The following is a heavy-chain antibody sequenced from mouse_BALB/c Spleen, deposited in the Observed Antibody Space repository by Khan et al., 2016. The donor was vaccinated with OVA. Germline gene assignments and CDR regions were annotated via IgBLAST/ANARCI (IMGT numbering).Heavy chain of an antibody. V-gene: IGHV2-2*01. Sequence: VELKQSGPGLVRPSQTLSITCTVSGFSLTTYGVHWVRQSPGKGLEWLGVIRSAGKTDYNAAFISRLSITKDNSKSQVFFKMNSLQADDTAMYDCARNSYMYDFTYWGQGTLVTVSA. J-gene: IGHJ3*01. CDR3: ARNSYMYDFTY. D-gene: IGHD2-14*01. CDR1: GFSLTTYG. CDR2: IRSAGKT.